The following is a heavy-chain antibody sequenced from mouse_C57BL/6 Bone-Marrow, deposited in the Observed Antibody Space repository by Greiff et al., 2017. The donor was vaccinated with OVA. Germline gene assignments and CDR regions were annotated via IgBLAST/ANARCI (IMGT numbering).Heavy chain of an antibody. J-gene: IGHJ1*03. Sequence: QLQQSGAELVRPGASVTLSCKASGYTFTDYEMHWVKQTPVHGLEWIGAIDPETGGTAYNQKFKGKAILTADKSSSTAYMELRSLTSEDSAVYYCTRDDYFNWYFDVWGTGTTVTVSS. CDR3: TRDDYFNWYFDV. CDR2: IDPETGGT. CDR1: GYTFTDYE. V-gene: IGHV1-15*01. D-gene: IGHD2-4*01.